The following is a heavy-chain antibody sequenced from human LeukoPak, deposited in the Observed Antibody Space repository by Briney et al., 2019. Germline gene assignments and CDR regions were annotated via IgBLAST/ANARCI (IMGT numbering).Heavy chain of an antibody. D-gene: IGHD6-13*01. V-gene: IGHV1-46*01. Sequence: ASVKVSCKASGYTFTTYYMHWVRQAPGQGLEWMGIIKPSGGTTSYAQQIQGRVTMTRDTSTSTVYMELSSLSSEDTAVYFCARDWGQQLGRDCFDYWGQGTLVTVPS. CDR3: ARDWGQQLGRDCFDY. J-gene: IGHJ4*02. CDR1: GYTFTTYY. CDR2: IKPSGGTT.